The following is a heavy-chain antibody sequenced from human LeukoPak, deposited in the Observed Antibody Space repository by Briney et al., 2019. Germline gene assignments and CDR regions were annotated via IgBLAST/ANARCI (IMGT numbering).Heavy chain of an antibody. CDR2: IYHSGST. J-gene: IGHJ5*02. V-gene: IGHV4-30-2*02. Sequence: SQTLSLTCTVSGGSISSGGYYWSWIRQPPGKGLEWIGYIYHSGSTNYNPSLKSRVTISVDTSKNQFSLKLSSVTAADTAVYYCASLYYDFNWFDPWGQGTLVTVSS. CDR1: GGSISSGGYY. D-gene: IGHD3-3*01. CDR3: ASLYYDFNWFDP.